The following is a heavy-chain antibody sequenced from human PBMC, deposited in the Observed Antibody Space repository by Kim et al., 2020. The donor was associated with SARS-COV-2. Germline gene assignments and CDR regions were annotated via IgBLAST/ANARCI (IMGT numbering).Heavy chain of an antibody. D-gene: IGHD1-7*01. CDR3: ARLTGTETTRSKSYRYSRGV. J-gene: IGHJ6*03. CDR1: GFSLFTPVMC. Sequence: SGPTLVNPTQTLTLTFTFSGFSLFTPVMCLSWIRQPPGKALEWLARIDWDDDKYYNTSLKTRLAISKDASNNQVVLTMTNMDPVDTATYYCARLTGTETTRSKSYRYSRGVWGTGTSVTVSS. V-gene: IGHV2-70*11. CDR2: IDWDDDK.